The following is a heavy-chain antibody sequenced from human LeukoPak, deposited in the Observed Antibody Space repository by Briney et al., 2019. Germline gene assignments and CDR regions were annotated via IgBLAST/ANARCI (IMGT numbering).Heavy chain of an antibody. Sequence: ASVKVSCKASGYTFTSYAMHWVRQAPGQRLEWMGWINAGNGNTKYSQKFQGRVTITRDTSASTAYMELRSLISDDTAIYYCARENDYGDYGGAFDIWGQGTMVTVSS. CDR1: GYTFTSYA. V-gene: IGHV1-3*01. D-gene: IGHD4-17*01. CDR3: ARENDYGDYGGAFDI. CDR2: INAGNGNT. J-gene: IGHJ3*02.